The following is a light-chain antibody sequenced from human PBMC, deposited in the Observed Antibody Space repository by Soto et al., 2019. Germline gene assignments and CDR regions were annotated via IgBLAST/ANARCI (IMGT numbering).Light chain of an antibody. V-gene: IGKV1-27*01. J-gene: IGKJ3*01. CDR3: EKYNSAPFT. CDR2: SAX. CDR1: QGISNY. Sequence: DIQMTQSPSSLSASVGDRVTITCRASQGISNYLAWYQXKPGKVPKLLIYSAXXLQSRVAYSFSGRGSGTDFTLTISSLQPEEVATYYCEKYNSAPFTFGPGPKVDT.